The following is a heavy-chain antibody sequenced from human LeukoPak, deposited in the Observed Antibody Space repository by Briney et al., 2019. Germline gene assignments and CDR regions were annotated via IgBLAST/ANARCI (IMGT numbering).Heavy chain of an antibody. CDR2: INHSGSA. D-gene: IGHD6-19*01. J-gene: IGHJ4*02. V-gene: IGHV4-34*01. Sequence: SETLSLPCAVYGGSFSGYYWSWIRQPPGKGLEWIGEINHSGSANYNPSLKSRVTISVDTSKNQFSLKLSSVTAADTAMYYCARESTTVAGTFDYWGQGTLVTVSS. CDR1: GGSFSGYY. CDR3: ARESTTVAGTFDY.